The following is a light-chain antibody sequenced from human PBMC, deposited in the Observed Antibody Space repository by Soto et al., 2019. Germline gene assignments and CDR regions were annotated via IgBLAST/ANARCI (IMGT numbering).Light chain of an antibody. CDR1: QSVSSNY. J-gene: IGKJ1*01. CDR2: GAS. V-gene: IGKV3-20*01. Sequence: EIVLTQSPGTLSLSPGERATLSCRASQSVSSNYLAWYQQKPGQAPRLLIYGASTRATGIPDRFSGSGSGADFTLTISRLEPEDFAVYYCQQYPNSPRTFGQGTKVEIK. CDR3: QQYPNSPRT.